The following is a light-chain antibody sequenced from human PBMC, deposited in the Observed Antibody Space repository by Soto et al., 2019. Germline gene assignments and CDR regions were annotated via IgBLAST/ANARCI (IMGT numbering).Light chain of an antibody. J-gene: IGKJ3*01. CDR3: QQRSNWPEFT. CDR2: DAS. CDR1: EGVSSY. V-gene: IGKV3-11*01. Sequence: EIVLTQSPATLSLSPGERATLSCRASEGVSSYLAWYQQKPGQAPRLLIYDASNRATGIPARFSGSGSGTDFTLTISSLEPEDFAVYYCQQRSNWPEFTFGPGTKVDI.